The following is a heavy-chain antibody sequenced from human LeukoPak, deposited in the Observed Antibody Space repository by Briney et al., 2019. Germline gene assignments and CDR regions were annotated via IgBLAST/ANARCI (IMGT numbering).Heavy chain of an antibody. D-gene: IGHD3-22*01. J-gene: IGHJ4*02. V-gene: IGHV4-38-2*01. CDR2: IYHSGST. CDR3: ARHVDTMIVVVITQFDY. CDR1: SYSISSGYY. Sequence: SETLSLTCAVSSYSISSGYYWGWIRQPPGKGVEWIGSIYHSGSTYYNPSLKSRVTISVDTSKNQFSLKLSSVTAADTAVYYCARHVDTMIVVVITQFDYWGQGTLVTVSS.